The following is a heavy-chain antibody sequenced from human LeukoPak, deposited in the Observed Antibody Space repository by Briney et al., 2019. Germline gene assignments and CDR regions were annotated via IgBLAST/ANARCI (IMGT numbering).Heavy chain of an antibody. D-gene: IGHD3-9*01. CDR2: ISGSGGSA. J-gene: IGHJ4*03. Sequence: GGSLRLSSAASGFTFCIYAICWVRQAPGKGLEWVSSISGSGGSAFYADSVKGRLTISRDNSKNTLYLQMNSLRAEDTAVHYCAHDLTWGDGTLVTVSS. CDR3: AHDLT. V-gene: IGHV3-23*01. CDR1: GFTFCIYA.